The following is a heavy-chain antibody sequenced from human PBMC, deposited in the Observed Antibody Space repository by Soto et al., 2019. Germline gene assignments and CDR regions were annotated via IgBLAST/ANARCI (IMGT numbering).Heavy chain of an antibody. CDR3: ARRGGSSSGYYYYAMGV. J-gene: IGHJ6*02. V-gene: IGHV4-31*03. D-gene: IGHD6-6*01. CDR2: IYSNGDT. Sequence: SETLSRTCSVSSDSMNSGVYYGSWIRHHPGKGLEWIGYIYSNGDTYYNPSLKSRVTISVDTSKNQFSLNLTSVTAADTAVYYCARRGGSSSGYYYYAMGVWGQGTTVTVSS. CDR1: SDSMNSGVYY.